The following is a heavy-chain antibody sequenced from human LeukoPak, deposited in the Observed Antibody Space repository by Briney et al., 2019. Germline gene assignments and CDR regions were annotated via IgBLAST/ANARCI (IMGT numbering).Heavy chain of an antibody. CDR2: ISWNSGSI. CDR3: ATSPIISSS. CDR1: GFTFYDYA. J-gene: IGHJ4*02. Sequence: GRSLRLSCAASGFTFYDYAMHWVRHAPGKGLEWVSGISWNSGSIGYADSVKGRFTISRDNAKNSLYLQMNSLRAEDTALYYCATSPIISSSWGQGTLVTVSS. D-gene: IGHD6-6*01. V-gene: IGHV3-9*01.